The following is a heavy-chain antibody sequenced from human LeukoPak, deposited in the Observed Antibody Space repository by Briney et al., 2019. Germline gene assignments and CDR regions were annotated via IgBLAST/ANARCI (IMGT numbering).Heavy chain of an antibody. CDR1: GTSFIGFH. V-gene: IGHV4-34*01. Sequence: SETLSLTCAVYGTSFIGFHWNWIRQSPTKGLEWIGEINHRGLTNYNPSLKSRVTISMDMSKNQLFLKLRSLTAADTGVYYCARDPTTMIDVSYYFDFWGQGTQVTVSS. D-gene: IGHD3-22*01. CDR2: INHRGLT. CDR3: ARDPTTMIDVSYYFDF. J-gene: IGHJ4*02.